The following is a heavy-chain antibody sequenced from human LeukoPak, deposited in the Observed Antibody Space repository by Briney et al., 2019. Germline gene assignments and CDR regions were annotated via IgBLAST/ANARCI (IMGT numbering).Heavy chain of an antibody. J-gene: IGHJ4*02. Sequence: ASVKVSCKASGYTFTGYYMRWVRQAPGQGLEWMGWINPNSGGTNYAQKFQGRVTMTRDTSISTAYMELSRLRSDDTAVYYCARDNRWLQCIDYWGQGTLVTVSS. D-gene: IGHD5-24*01. CDR1: GYTFTGYY. CDR2: INPNSGGT. V-gene: IGHV1-2*02. CDR3: ARDNRWLQCIDY.